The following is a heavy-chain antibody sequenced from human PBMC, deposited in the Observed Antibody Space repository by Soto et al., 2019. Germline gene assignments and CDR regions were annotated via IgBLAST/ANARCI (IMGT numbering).Heavy chain of an antibody. CDR1: GGSISSYY. CDR2: IYYSGST. V-gene: IGHV4-59*08. CDR3: ARHHYDSGWFTHWYFDL. Sequence: QVQLQESGPGLVKPSETLSLTCTVSGGSISSYYWSWIRQPPGKGLEWIGYIYYSGSTNYNPSLKSPGTISVTPSKNHFSRKLSSVTAADTVVYYCARHHYDSGWFTHWYFDLWGRGTLVTVSS. D-gene: IGHD6-19*01. J-gene: IGHJ2*01.